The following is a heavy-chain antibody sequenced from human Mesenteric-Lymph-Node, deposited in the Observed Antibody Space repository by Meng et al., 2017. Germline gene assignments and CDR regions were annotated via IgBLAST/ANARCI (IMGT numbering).Heavy chain of an antibody. CDR3: ARDSPGGYGYFDS. V-gene: IGHV4-39*07. J-gene: IGHJ4*02. CDR2: IHYSGTT. CDR1: GVSISSNTHY. D-gene: IGHD5-12*01. Sequence: QRQRQESGPGLVKPSGTLSLTCTISGVSISSNTHYWGWIRQSPGKGLEWIGYIHYSGTTYYNPSLKSRIAIPLDTSKNQFSLNLNSVTAADAAVYYCARDSPGGYGYFDSWGQGTLVTVSS.